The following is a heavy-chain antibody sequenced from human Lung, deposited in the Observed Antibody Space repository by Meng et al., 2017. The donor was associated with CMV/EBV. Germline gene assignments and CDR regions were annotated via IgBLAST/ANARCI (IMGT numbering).Heavy chain of an antibody. J-gene: IGHJ6*02. CDR3: ARDPSYDTPLDRADV. D-gene: IGHD3-9*01. CDR1: GFTFSTYG. CDR2: ISYDGSTQ. V-gene: IGHV3-30*04. Sequence: GESLKISCAASGFTFSTYGIHWVRQAPGKGLEWVALISYDGSTQYYADSVKGRFTISRDNSKNTLYLQMDSLRAEDTGVYFCARDPSYDTPLDRADVWGQGTTVTVSS.